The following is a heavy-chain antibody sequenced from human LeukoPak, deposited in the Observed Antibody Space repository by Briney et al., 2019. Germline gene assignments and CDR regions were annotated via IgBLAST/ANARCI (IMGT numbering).Heavy chain of an antibody. CDR2: IRFDGTAQ. V-gene: IGHV3-30*02. J-gene: IGHJ3*02. CDR1: GFTFSDYG. D-gene: IGHD2-21*01. CDR3: VRGNSNGFDI. Sequence: PGGSLRPSCAASGFTFSDYGMDWVRQAPGKGLEWVSFIRFDGTAQYYADSVKGRFTISRDNSKNTLSLQVNSVRPDDTAVYYCVRGNSNGFDIWGQGTMVTVSS.